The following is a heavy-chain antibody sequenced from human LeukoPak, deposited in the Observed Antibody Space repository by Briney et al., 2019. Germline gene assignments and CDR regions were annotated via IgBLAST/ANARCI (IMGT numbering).Heavy chain of an antibody. CDR3: ARGPRLDSSGWYYGAFDI. D-gene: IGHD6-19*01. J-gene: IGHJ3*02. CDR2: ISAYNGNT. CDR1: GYTFTNYD. Sequence: GASVKVSCKASGYTFTNYDISWVRQAPGQGLEWMGWISAYNGNTNYAQKLQGRVTMTTDISTSTAYMELRSLRSDDTAVYYCARGPRLDSSGWYYGAFDIWGQGTMVTVSS. V-gene: IGHV1-18*01.